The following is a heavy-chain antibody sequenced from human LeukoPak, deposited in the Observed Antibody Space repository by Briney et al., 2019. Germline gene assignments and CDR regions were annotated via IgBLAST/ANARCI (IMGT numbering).Heavy chain of an antibody. CDR3: ARGPGPDLDY. J-gene: IGHJ4*02. D-gene: IGHD3-10*01. CDR2: INHSGST. V-gene: IGHV4-34*01. Sequence: SETLSLTCAVYGGSFRGYYWSWIRQPPGKGLEWIGEINHSGSTNYNPSLKSRVTISVDTSKNQFSLKLSSVTAADTAVYYCARGPGPDLDYWGQGTLVTVSS. CDR1: GGSFRGYY.